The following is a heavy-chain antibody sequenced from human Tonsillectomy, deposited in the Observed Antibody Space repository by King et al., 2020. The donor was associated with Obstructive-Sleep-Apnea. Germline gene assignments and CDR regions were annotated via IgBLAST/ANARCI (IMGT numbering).Heavy chain of an antibody. V-gene: IGHV7-4-1*02. Sequence: EQLVQSGSELKKPGASVKVSCKASGYTFTSYAMNWVRQAPGQGLEWMGWINTNTGNPTYAQDFTRRVVFSLDTSVSTAYLQISGLKTEDTAMYYCARGYCGGASFSNFDYWGQGTLVTVSS. CDR2: INTNTGNP. J-gene: IGHJ4*02. CDR3: ARGYCGGASFSNFDY. D-gene: IGHD2-15*01. CDR1: GYTFTSYA.